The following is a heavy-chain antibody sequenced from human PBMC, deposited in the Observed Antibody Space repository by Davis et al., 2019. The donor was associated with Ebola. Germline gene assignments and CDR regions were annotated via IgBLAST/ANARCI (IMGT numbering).Heavy chain of an antibody. CDR3: AREGSGSYGATWYYGMDV. D-gene: IGHD3-10*01. V-gene: IGHV1-69*06. CDR1: GGTFSSYA. CDR2: IIPIFGTA. Sequence: SVKVPCKASGGTFSSYAISWVRQAPGQGLEWMGGIIPIFGTANYAQKFQGRVTITADKSTSTAYMELSSLRSEDTAVYYCAREGSGSYGATWYYGMDVWGQGTTVTVSS. J-gene: IGHJ6*02.